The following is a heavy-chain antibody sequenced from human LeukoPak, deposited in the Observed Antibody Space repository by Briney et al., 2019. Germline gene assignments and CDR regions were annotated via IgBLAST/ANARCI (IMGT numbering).Heavy chain of an antibody. D-gene: IGHD2-15*01. CDR1: GLTVRSDF. Sequence: GGSLRLSCAASGLTVRSDFMSWVRQAPGKGLEWVSVVYSSGATHYADSVKGRFTVSRDDSKNTLYLQMDSLRAEDTAVYYCTKVMGQTIGYCSGGSCHIGFFDYWGQGTLVTVSS. V-gene: IGHV3-53*01. CDR3: TKVMGQTIGYCSGGSCHIGFFDY. J-gene: IGHJ4*02. CDR2: VYSSGAT.